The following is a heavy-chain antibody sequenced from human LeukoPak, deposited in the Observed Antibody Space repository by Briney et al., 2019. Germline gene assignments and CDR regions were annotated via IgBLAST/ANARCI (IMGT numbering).Heavy chain of an antibody. CDR3: ARRVTPNSFDY. CDR2: ISSSNSSI. D-gene: IGHD2-21*02. Sequence: PGGSLRLFCAASGFTFSSYSMNWVRQAPGKGLEWVSSISSSNSSIYYADSVKGRFTISRDNAKNSLYLQMNSLRAEDTAVYYCARRVTPNSFDYWGQGTLVTVSS. J-gene: IGHJ4*02. CDR1: GFTFSSYS. V-gene: IGHV3-21*01.